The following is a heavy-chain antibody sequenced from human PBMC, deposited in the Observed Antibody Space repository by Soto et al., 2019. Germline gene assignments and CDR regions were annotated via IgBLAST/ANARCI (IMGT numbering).Heavy chain of an antibody. J-gene: IGHJ6*02. D-gene: IGHD5-12*01. CDR1: GYTFTSYS. CDR2: ISVYNGNT. V-gene: IGHV1-18*01. CDR3: AKDIVATDLTRYYYYGMDV. Sequence: QVQLVQSGAEVKKPGASVKVSCKASGYTFTSYSISWVRQAPGQGLEWMGWISVYNGNTKYAQDFQGRVTMTTDTSTNTAYMELRSLRSDDTAVYYCAKDIVATDLTRYYYYGMDVWGQGTTVTVSS.